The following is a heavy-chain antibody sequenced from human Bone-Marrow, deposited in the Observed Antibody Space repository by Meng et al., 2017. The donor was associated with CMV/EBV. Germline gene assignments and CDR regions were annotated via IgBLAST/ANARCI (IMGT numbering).Heavy chain of an antibody. CDR2: IKQDGSEK. D-gene: IGHD6-13*01. V-gene: IGHV3-7*01. J-gene: IGHJ4*02. CDR3: ARVKLGLNY. Sequence: LSLTCAASGFTFSSYWMSWVRQAPGKGLEWVANIKQDGSEKYYVDSVKGRFTISRDNAKNSLYLQMNSLRAEDTAVYYCARVKLGLNYWGQGTLVTVSS. CDR1: GFTFSSYW.